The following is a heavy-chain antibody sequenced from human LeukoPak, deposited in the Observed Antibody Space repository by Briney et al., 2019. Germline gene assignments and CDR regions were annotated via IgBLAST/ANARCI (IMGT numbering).Heavy chain of an antibody. Sequence: SETLSLTCAVYGGSFSGYYWSWIRQPPGKGLEWIGEINHSGSTNYNPSLKSRVTISVDTSKNQFSLKLSSVTAVDTAVYYCARGSDCSGGSCYFDYWGQGTLVTVSS. V-gene: IGHV4-34*01. CDR3: ARGSDCSGGSCYFDY. CDR1: GGSFSGYY. D-gene: IGHD2-15*01. CDR2: INHSGST. J-gene: IGHJ4*02.